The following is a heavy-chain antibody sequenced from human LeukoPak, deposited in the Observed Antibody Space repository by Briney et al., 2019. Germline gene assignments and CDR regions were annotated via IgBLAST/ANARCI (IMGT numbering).Heavy chain of an antibody. D-gene: IGHD1-26*01. CDR1: GGSISSYY. V-gene: IGHV4-4*07. Sequence: SETLSLTCTVSGGSISSYYWSWIRQPAGKGLEWIGRIYTSGSTNYNPSLKSRVTMSVDTSKNQFSPKLRSVTAADTAVYYCARGGSYSWFDPWGQGTLVTVSS. CDR2: IYTSGST. J-gene: IGHJ5*02. CDR3: ARGGSYSWFDP.